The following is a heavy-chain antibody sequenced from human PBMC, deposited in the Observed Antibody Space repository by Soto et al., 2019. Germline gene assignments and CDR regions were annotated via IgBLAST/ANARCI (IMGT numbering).Heavy chain of an antibody. CDR3: ATGYTYGPDY. CDR2: IKQDGSEK. J-gene: IGHJ4*02. CDR1: GFSFSSYW. D-gene: IGHD5-18*01. Sequence: GGSLRLSCAASGFSFSSYWMHRVRQAPGKGLEWVANIKQDGSEKYYVDSVKGRFTISRDNAQNSLYLQMNSLRTEDTAVYYCATGYTYGPDYWGQGTLVTVSS. V-gene: IGHV3-7*03.